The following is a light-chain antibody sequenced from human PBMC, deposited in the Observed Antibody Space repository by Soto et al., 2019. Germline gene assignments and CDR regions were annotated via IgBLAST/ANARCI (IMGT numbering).Light chain of an antibody. CDR1: RRAVGSYRF. J-gene: IGLJ1*01. Sequence: QSALTQPASVSGSPGQSITISCTGSRRAVGSYRFVSWYQHHPGKVPKLIIYEGGKRPSGVSNRFSGSEPGNTASLTISWLQAEDEADYYCGSSSPSRTFVFGTGTKLTVL. CDR3: GSSSPSRTFV. CDR2: EGG. V-gene: IGLV2-23*01.